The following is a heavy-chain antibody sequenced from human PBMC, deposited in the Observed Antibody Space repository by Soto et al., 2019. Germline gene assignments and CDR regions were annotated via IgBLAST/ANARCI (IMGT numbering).Heavy chain of an antibody. D-gene: IGHD1-26*01. CDR1: GFTFSTSW. J-gene: IGHJ4*02. V-gene: IGHV3-74*01. CDR2: INSDGTTI. Sequence: EVQLVESGGDLIQPGGSLRISYAASGFTFSTSWMHWVRQTPGEGLAWVSRINSDGTTINYADSVKGRFTISRDNAKNTLYLQMNSLRADDTAVYYCTRAGSYRFDYWGQGTLVTVSS. CDR3: TRAGSYRFDY.